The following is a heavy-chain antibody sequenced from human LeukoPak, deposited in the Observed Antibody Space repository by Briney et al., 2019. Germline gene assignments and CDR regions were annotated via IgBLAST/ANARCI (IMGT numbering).Heavy chain of an antibody. Sequence: GGSLRLSCAASGFAFSGYAMHWVRQAPGKGLEWMAVISHDASNKYYADSVKGRFTLSRDTSKNTLYLQMNSLRPEDTAVYYCVRQSCLSGSGCYLDFWGQGTLVTVSS. CDR3: VRQSCLSGSGCYLDF. CDR2: ISHDASNK. V-gene: IGHV3-30-3*01. J-gene: IGHJ4*02. D-gene: IGHD3-22*01. CDR1: GFAFSGYA.